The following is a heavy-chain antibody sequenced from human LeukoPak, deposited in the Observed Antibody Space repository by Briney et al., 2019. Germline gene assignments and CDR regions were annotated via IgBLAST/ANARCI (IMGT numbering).Heavy chain of an antibody. V-gene: IGHV4-59*01. J-gene: IGHJ3*02. CDR3: ARTYYYDSSGYSNAFDI. CDR1: GGSISSYY. D-gene: IGHD3-22*01. CDR2: IYYSGST. Sequence: SETLSLTCTVSGGSISSYYWSWIRQPPGRGLEWIGYIYYSGSTNYNPSLKSRVTISVDTSKNQFSLKLSSVTAADTAVYYCARTYYYDSSGYSNAFDIWGQGTMVTVSS.